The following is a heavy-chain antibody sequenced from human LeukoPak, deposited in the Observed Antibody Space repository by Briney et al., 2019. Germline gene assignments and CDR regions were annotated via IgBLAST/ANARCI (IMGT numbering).Heavy chain of an antibody. J-gene: IGHJ4*02. CDR2: IKQDGSEK. D-gene: IGHD3-10*01. CDR3: AKHYPLSEASGSHLDY. CDR1: GFTFSSYW. Sequence: PGGSLRLSCAASGFTFSSYWMSWVRQAPGKGLEWVANIKQDGSEKYYVDSVKGRFTISRDNAKNSLYLQMNSLRAEDTAVYYCAKHYPLSEASGSHLDYWGQGTLVTVSS. V-gene: IGHV3-7*01.